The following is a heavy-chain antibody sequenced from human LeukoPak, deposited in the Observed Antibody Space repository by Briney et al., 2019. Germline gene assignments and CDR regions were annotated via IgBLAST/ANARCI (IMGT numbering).Heavy chain of an antibody. CDR1: GFTFSSYA. V-gene: IGHV3-64*01. J-gene: IGHJ4*02. CDR3: ARDYEGAAVADTLDY. CDR2: ISSNGDST. Sequence: GGSLRLSCAASGFTFSSYAMHWVRQAPGKGLEYVSAISSNGDSTYYANSVKGRFTISRDNSKNTLYLQMGSLRAEDMAVYYCARDYEGAAVADTLDYWGQGTLVTVPS. D-gene: IGHD6-19*01.